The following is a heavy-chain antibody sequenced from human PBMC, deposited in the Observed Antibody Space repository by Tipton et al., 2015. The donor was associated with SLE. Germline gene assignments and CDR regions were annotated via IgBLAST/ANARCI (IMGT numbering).Heavy chain of an antibody. Sequence: TLSLTCAVYGGSFSGYYWSWIRQPPGKGLEWIGEINHSGSTNYNPSLKSRASISADASKNHFSLKLNSVTAADTAVYYCARLPKYSSNSPYWGQGTLVTVSS. D-gene: IGHD2-2*01. J-gene: IGHJ4*02. V-gene: IGHV4-34*01. CDR2: INHSGST. CDR3: ARLPKYSSNSPY. CDR1: GGSFSGYY.